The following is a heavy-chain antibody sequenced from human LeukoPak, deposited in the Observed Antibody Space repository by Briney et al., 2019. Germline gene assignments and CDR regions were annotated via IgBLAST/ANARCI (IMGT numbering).Heavy chain of an antibody. CDR3: ARDTAARRPFDY. CDR1: GFTFSSYS. Sequence: GGSLRLSCAASGFTFSSYSMNWVRQAPGKGLEWVSSISSSSGYIYYADSVKGRFTISRDNAKNSLYLQMNSLRAEDTAVYYCARDTAARRPFDYWGQGTLVTVSP. J-gene: IGHJ4*02. V-gene: IGHV3-21*01. D-gene: IGHD6-6*01. CDR2: ISSSSGYI.